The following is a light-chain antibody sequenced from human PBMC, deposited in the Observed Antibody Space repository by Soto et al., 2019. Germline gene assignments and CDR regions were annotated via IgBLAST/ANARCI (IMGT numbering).Light chain of an antibody. CDR3: TSYAGGNNV. CDR1: SSDVGGYNY. CDR2: EVN. V-gene: IGLV2-8*01. Sequence: QSALTQPPSASGSPGQSVTISCTGTSSDVGGYNYVSWYQQHPGKVPKLMVYEVNKRPSGVPDRFSGSKSGNTSSLTGAGHQDEDGADHYCTSYAGGNNVFGTGTKLTVL. J-gene: IGLJ1*01.